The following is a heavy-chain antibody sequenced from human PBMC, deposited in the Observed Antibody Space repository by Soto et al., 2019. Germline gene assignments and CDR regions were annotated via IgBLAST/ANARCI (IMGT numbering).Heavy chain of an antibody. Sequence: ASVKVSCKASGYTFTGYYMHWVRQAPGQGLEWMGWINPNSGGTNYAQKFQGRVTMTRDTSISTAYMELSRLRSGDTAVYYCARDPLGSSSKFDYWGQGTLVTVSS. CDR1: GYTFTGYY. V-gene: IGHV1-2*02. CDR3: ARDPLGSSSKFDY. CDR2: INPNSGGT. J-gene: IGHJ4*02. D-gene: IGHD6-6*01.